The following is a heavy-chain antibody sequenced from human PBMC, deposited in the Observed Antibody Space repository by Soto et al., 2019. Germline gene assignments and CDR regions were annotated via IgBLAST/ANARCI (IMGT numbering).Heavy chain of an antibody. D-gene: IGHD3-10*01. Sequence: GGSLRLSCAASGFTVSSNYMSWVRQAPGKGLEWVSVIYSGGRTYYADSEKGRFTISRDNSKNTQNLQMNSLRAEDTAVYYCARDMVRGMDVWGQGTTVTVSS. CDR3: ARDMVRGMDV. CDR1: GFTVSSNY. CDR2: IYSGGRT. J-gene: IGHJ6*02. V-gene: IGHV3-66*01.